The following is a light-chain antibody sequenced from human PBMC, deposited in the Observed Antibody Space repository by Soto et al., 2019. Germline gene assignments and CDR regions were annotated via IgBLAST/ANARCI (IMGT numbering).Light chain of an antibody. CDR2: DVS. J-gene: IGLJ1*01. Sequence: QSALTQPASVSGSPGQSITISCTGTSSDVGGYNYVSWYQQHPGKAPKLMIYDVSNRPSGVSNRFSGSKSGNTASLTISGLQAEDESDYSCSSYIYSSTLYVFVTGTKVTVL. CDR3: SSYIYSSTLYV. V-gene: IGLV2-14*01. CDR1: SSDVGGYNY.